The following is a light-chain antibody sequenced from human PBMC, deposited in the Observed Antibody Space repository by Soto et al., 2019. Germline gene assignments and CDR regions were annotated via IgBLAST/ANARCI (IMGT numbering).Light chain of an antibody. CDR3: SSYAGSNNLV. Sequence: QSALTQPPSASGSPGQSVTISCTGTSSDVGRYNYVSWYQQHPGKAPQLMIYEVSKRPSGVPARFSGSKSGNTASLTVSGLQAEEEADYYCSSYAGSNNLVFGGGTKVTVL. CDR1: SSDVGRYNY. CDR2: EVS. V-gene: IGLV2-8*01. J-gene: IGLJ2*01.